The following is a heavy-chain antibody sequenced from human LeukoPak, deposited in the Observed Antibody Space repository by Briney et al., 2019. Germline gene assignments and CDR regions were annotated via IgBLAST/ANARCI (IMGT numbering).Heavy chain of an antibody. CDR3: AKVRLRYFDWLENPEGFDY. J-gene: IGHJ4*02. CDR1: GSTFSSYA. CDR2: ISGSGGST. D-gene: IGHD3-9*01. V-gene: IGHV3-23*01. Sequence: GGSLRLSCAASGSTFSSYAMSWVRQAPGKGLEWVSAISGSGGSTYYADSVKGRFTISRDNSKNTLYLQMNSLRAEDTAVYYCAKVRLRYFDWLENPEGFDYWGQGTLVTVSS.